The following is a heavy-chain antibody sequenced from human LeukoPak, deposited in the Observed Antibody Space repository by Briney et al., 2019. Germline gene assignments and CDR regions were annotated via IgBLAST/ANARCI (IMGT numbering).Heavy chain of an antibody. D-gene: IGHD5-12*01. CDR3: ARALSGYDFGY. J-gene: IGHJ4*02. V-gene: IGHV4-38-2*02. Sequence: SETLSLTCTVSGYSISSGYYWGWLRQPPGKGLEWIGSIYHSGSTYYNPSLKSQVTISVDTSKNQFSLKLSSVTAADTAVYYCARALSGYDFGYWGQGTLVTVSS. CDR1: GYSISSGYY. CDR2: IYHSGST.